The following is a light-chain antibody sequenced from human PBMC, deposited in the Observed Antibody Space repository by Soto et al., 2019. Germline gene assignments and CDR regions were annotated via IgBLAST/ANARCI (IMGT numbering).Light chain of an antibody. CDR2: DVS. V-gene: IGLV2-14*01. J-gene: IGLJ1*01. CDR1: SSDVGGYNY. Sequence: QSALTQPASVSGSPGQSITISCTGTSSDVGGYNYVSWYQQHPGKAPKLMIYDVSNRPSGVSNRFSGSKSGNTASLTIPGLQAEDEADYYCRSYTSSSNVFGTGTKVTVL. CDR3: RSYTSSSNV.